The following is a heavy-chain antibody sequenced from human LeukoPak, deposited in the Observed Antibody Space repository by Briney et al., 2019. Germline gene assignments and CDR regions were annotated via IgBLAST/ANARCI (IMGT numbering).Heavy chain of an antibody. CDR2: INAGDGTT. CDR1: GYTFTSYD. V-gene: IGHV1-3*01. J-gene: IGHJ4*02. Sequence: ASVKVSCKASGYTFTSYDINWVRQATGQGLEWMGWINAGDGTTRYSPKFQGRATITTDTSATTAYMELSSLRSDDTALYYCASGPSDLGSSSQYWGQGSLVTVSS. CDR3: ASGPSDLGSSSQY. D-gene: IGHD6-6*01.